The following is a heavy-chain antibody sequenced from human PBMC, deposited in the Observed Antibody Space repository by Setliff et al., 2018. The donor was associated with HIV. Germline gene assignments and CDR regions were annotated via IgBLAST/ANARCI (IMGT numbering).Heavy chain of an antibody. V-gene: IGHV4-4*02. D-gene: IGHD3-3*01. CDR1: GGSISSSNW. J-gene: IGHJ3*02. CDR2: IYHTGSS. CDR3: ARDGRITIFGVTYYTKDAFDI. Sequence: PSETLSLTCAVSGGSISSSNWWSWVRQPPGKGLEWIGEIYHTGSSNYNPSLKSRVTISVDTSKNQFSLKLSPVTAADTAVYYCARDGRITIFGVTYYTKDAFDIWGQGTMVTVSS.